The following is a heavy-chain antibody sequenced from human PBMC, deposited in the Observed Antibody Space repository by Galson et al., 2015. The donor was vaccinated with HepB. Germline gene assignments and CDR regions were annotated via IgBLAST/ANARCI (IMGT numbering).Heavy chain of an antibody. CDR3: ARDFGMSTKNYFGH. D-gene: IGHD2-2*01. CDR2: ISGDNGNT. CDR1: GYIFINYA. J-gene: IGHJ4*02. V-gene: IGHV1-18*01. Sequence: SVKVSCKAVGYIFINYAVTWMRQAPAQGLEWMGWISGDNGNTNYAQKFQGRVTMTTDPSTKTAYMELRSLRSDDTAVYFCARDFGMSTKNYFGHWGQVTLVTVSS.